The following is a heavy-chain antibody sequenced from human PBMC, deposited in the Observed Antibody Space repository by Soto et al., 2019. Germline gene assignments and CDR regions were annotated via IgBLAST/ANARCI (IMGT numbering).Heavy chain of an antibody. Sequence: GGSLRLSCAASGFTFSSYEMNWVRQAPGKGLEWVSYISSSGSTIYYADSVKGRFTISRDNAKNSLYLQMNSLRAEDTAVYYYARDPVTMVRGVQYYYYGMDVWGQGTTVTVSS. V-gene: IGHV3-48*03. CDR1: GFTFSSYE. J-gene: IGHJ6*02. CDR2: ISSSGSTI. D-gene: IGHD3-10*01. CDR3: ARDPVTMVRGVQYYYYGMDV.